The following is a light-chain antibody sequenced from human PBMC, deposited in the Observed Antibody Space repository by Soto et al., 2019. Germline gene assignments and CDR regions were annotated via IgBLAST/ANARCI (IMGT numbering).Light chain of an antibody. V-gene: IGKV1-39*01. CDR1: QSISTY. CDR3: QQSYTTPRT. CDR2: AAS. Sequence: DIQMTQSPSSLSASVGDRVTIACRASQSISTYVNWYLQKPGKAPQLLLFAASRLHSGVPSRFSGSGSGTDFTLTINSLEPEDLATYYCQQSYTTPRTFGQGTKVAIK. J-gene: IGKJ1*01.